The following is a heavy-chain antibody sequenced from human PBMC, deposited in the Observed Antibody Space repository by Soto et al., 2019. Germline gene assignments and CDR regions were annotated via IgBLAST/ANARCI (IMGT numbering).Heavy chain of an antibody. CDR2: LYNTGST. V-gene: IGHV4-59*01. CDR1: GASISRYY. CDR3: ARVPDY. Sequence: KSSETLSLTCTVSGASISRYYWSWIRQSPGKGLEWIGYLYNTGSTIYNPSLKSRVTISVDTSKNQFSLKMNSVTAADTAVYYCARVPDYWGQGTLVTVSS. J-gene: IGHJ4*02.